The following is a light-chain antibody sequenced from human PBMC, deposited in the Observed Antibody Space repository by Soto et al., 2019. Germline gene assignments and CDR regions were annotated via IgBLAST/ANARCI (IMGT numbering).Light chain of an antibody. CDR1: QGVSSY. CDR2: GVS. J-gene: IGKJ4*01. CDR3: QQYDNSPLT. V-gene: IGKV3-20*01. Sequence: EIVLTQSPGTLSLSPVERATLSCRASQGVSSYLAWYQQKPGQAPRVVIYGVSRRATGIPDRFSGSGSGTDFTLTISRLEPEDFAVYYCQQYDNSPLTFGGGTKVDIK.